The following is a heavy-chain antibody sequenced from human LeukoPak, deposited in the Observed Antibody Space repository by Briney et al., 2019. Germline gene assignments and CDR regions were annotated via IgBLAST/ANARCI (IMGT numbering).Heavy chain of an antibody. CDR2: VSRNGDST. V-gene: IGHV3-23*01. CDR1: GFTFSSFA. D-gene: IGHD6-19*01. CDR3: AKDLIAVGDGYYFDY. J-gene: IGHJ4*02. Sequence: GSLRLSCAASGFTFSSFAVTWVPQAPGKGLEWVSAVSRNGDSTYYADSVKGRFTISRDNSKNTLYLQMNSLRAEDTALYYCAKDLIAVGDGYYFDYWGQGTLVTVSS.